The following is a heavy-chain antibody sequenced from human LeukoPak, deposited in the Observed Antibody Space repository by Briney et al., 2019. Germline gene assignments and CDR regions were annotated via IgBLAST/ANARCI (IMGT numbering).Heavy chain of an antibody. CDR3: ARRGPPYYYDSSGYYYDAFDI. CDR2: IYYSGST. J-gene: IGHJ3*02. V-gene: IGHV4-59*01. CDR1: GGSISSYY. Sequence: SETLSLTCTVSGGSISSYYWSWTRQPPGKGLEWIGYIYYSGSTNYNPSLKSRVTISVDTSKNQFSLKLSSVTAADTAVYYCARRGPPYYYDSSGYYYDAFDIWGQGTMVTVSS. D-gene: IGHD3-22*01.